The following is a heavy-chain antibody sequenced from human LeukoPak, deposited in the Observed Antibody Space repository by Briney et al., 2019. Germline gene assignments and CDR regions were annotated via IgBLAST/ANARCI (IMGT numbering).Heavy chain of an antibody. CDR2: ISAYNGNT. J-gene: IGHJ4*02. D-gene: IGHD3-22*01. V-gene: IGHV1-18*01. CDR3: ARGGPGTQNYYDRSGYYPY. CDR1: GYTFTSYG. Sequence: ASVKVSCKASGYTFTSYGISWVRQAPGQGLEWMGWISAYNGNTNYAQKLQGRVTMTTDTSTSTAYMELRSLRSDDTAVYYCARGGPGTQNYYDRSGYYPYWGQGTLVTVSS.